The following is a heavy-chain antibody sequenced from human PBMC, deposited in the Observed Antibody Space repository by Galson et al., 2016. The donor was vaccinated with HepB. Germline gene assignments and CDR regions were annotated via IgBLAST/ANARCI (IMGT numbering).Heavy chain of an antibody. D-gene: IGHD1-1*01. V-gene: IGHV3-23*01. Sequence: SLRLSCAASGFVFSNFGLSWVRQAPGKGLEWVAGISTRRTTYYSDSVQGRFTISRDNSNNTLCLQINGLGAEDTAVYYCAKERLVRRIFDHWGQGTLLTVSS. CDR1: GFVFSNFG. CDR2: ISTRRTT. CDR3: AKERLVRRIFDH. J-gene: IGHJ4*02.